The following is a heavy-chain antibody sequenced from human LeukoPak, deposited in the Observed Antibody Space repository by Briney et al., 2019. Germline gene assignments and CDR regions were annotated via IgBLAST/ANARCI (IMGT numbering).Heavy chain of an antibody. CDR2: IYPGDSDT. D-gene: IGHD2-15*01. CDR3: ARSGAVSCSGGSCYQYYYYYYYMDV. CDR1: GYSFTSYW. Sequence: GESLKISCKGSGYSFTSYWIGWVRQMPGKGLEWMGIIYPGDSDTRYSPSFQGQVTISADKSISTAYLQWSSLKASDTAIYYCARSGAVSCSGGSCYQYYYYYYYMDVWGKGTTVTVSS. J-gene: IGHJ6*03. V-gene: IGHV5-51*01.